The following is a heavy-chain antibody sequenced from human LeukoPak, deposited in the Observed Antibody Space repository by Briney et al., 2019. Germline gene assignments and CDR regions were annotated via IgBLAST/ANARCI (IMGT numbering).Heavy chain of an antibody. J-gene: IGHJ6*03. CDR2: ISSSGSTI. CDR1: GFTFSDYY. Sequence: PGGSLRLSCAASGFTFSDYYMSCIRQAPGKGLEWVSYISSSGSTIYYADSVKGRFTISRDNAKNSLYLQMNSLRAEDTAVYYCARGLTTYYYYYMDVWGKGTTVTVSS. CDR3: ARGLTTYYYYYMDV. D-gene: IGHD4-11*01. V-gene: IGHV3-11*04.